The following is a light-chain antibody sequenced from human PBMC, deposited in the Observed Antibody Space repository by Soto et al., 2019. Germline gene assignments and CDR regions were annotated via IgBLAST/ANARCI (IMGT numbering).Light chain of an antibody. J-gene: IGKJ5*01. CDR1: QNVSSSF. CDR3: HQYDSYPFT. V-gene: IGKV3-20*01. CDR2: AAS. Sequence: EIVMTQSPSTLSLSPGERATLSCRASQNVSSSFFGWHQQKPDQAPRLLIYAASSWATGLPNRFSGSGSGTEFTLTISRLQPDDFAAYYCHQYDSYPFTFGQGTRLEIK.